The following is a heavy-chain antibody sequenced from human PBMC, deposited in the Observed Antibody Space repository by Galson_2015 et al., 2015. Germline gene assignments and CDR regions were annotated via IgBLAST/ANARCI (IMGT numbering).Heavy chain of an antibody. V-gene: IGHV3-23*01. CDR1: GFNFNNYA. Sequence: SLRLSCAVSGFNFNNYAMSWVRQAPGKRREWVSAITNTGDNIYYTDSVKGRFTISRDNSKNMLYLQMDRLRAEDTAVYYCAKEAHVPYFDSWGQGTLVTVSS. CDR2: ITNTGDNI. J-gene: IGHJ4*02. CDR3: AKEAHVPYFDS.